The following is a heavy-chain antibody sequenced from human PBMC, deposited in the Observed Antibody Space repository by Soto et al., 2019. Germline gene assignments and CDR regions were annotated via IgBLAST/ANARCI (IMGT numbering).Heavy chain of an antibody. CDR2: IYPGDSDT. Sequence: GEALKVSSKGSGYIFISYPVGWVGQMPGKGLEWMGIIYPGDSDTRYSPSFQGQVTISADKSISTAYLQWSSLKASDTAMYYCARPSGFGIRVDAFDIWGQGTMVTVSS. CDR1: GYIFISYP. J-gene: IGHJ3*02. CDR3: ARPSGFGIRVDAFDI. D-gene: IGHD3-10*01. V-gene: IGHV5-51*01.